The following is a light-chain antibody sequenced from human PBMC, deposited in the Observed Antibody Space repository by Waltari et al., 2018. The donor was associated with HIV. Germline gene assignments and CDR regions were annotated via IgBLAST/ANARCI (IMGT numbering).Light chain of an antibody. CDR3: QQYNNWPQS. V-gene: IGKV3-15*01. J-gene: IGKJ2*03. Sequence: EIVMTQSPATLSVSPGERATLSCRASQSVSTTLACYQQKPGQAPRLLIYGASTRATGIPARFSGSGSGTEFTLTISSLQSEDFAVYYCQQYNNWPQSFGQGTTLEIK. CDR2: GAS. CDR1: QSVSTT.